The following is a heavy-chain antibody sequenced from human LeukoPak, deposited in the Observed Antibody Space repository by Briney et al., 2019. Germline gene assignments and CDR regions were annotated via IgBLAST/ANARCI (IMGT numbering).Heavy chain of an antibody. Sequence: PGGSLRLSCSASGFAFSNYGVHWVRQAPGKGLEWVAVIWYDGSYKYYADSVKGRFTISRDNTKSSLYLQMNSLRAEDTAVYYCASHLPVGPIDFWGQGTLVTVSS. CDR3: ASHLPVGPIDF. CDR2: IWYDGSYK. V-gene: IGHV3-33*03. CDR1: GFAFSNYG. D-gene: IGHD1-26*01. J-gene: IGHJ4*02.